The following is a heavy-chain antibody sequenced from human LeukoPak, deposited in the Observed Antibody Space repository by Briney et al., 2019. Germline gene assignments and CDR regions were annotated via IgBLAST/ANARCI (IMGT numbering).Heavy chain of an antibody. CDR3: ARLIPPAGFDY. CDR2: LKQDGGEK. CDR1: GFTFSSYW. Sequence: GGSLRLSCAASGFTFSSYWMSWVRQAPGKGLEWVANLKQDGGEKYSVDSVKGRFTISRDNAKNSLYLQMNSLRAEDTAVYYCARLIPPAGFDYWGQGTLVIVSS. J-gene: IGHJ4*02. D-gene: IGHD2-2*01. V-gene: IGHV3-7*04.